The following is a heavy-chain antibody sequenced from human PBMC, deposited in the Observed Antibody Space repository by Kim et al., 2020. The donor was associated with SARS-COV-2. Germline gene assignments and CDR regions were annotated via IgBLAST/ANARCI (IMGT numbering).Heavy chain of an antibody. CDR1: GFTFSSYA. V-gene: IGHV3-23*01. D-gene: IGHD6-13*01. J-gene: IGHJ4*02. CDR2: ISGSGGST. CDR3: AKGDGSSWIAVAALYYFDY. Sequence: GGSLRLSCAASGFTFSSYAMSWVRQAPGKGLEWVSAISGSGGSTYYADSVKGRFTISRDNSKNTLYLQMNSLRAEDTAVYYCAKGDGSSWIAVAALYYFDYWGQGTLVTVSS.